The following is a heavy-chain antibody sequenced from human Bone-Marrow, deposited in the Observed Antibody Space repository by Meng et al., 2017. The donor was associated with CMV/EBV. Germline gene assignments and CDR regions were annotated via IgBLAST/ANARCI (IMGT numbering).Heavy chain of an antibody. Sequence: GSLKISCAASGFTFSSYCMHWVRQAPGKGLVWVSRINSDGSSTSYADSVKGRFTISRDNAKNSLYLQMNSLRAEDTAVYYCARSSSSWGGVFDYWGQGTLVTVSS. J-gene: IGHJ4*02. CDR2: INSDGSST. CDR1: GFTFSSYC. V-gene: IGHV3-74*01. CDR3: ARSSSSWGGVFDY. D-gene: IGHD6-13*01.